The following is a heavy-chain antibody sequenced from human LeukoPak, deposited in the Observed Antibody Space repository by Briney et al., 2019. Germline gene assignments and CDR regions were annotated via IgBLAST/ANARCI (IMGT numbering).Heavy chain of an antibody. CDR1: GFTFSSYS. CDR2: ISSSSTYI. Sequence: GGSLRLSCAASGFTFSSYSMNWVRQTPGKGLEWVSSISSSSTYIYYADSVKGRFTISRDNAKNSLYLQMNSLRAEDTAVYYRAKTEVPDYYDSSGYSDWGQGTLVTVSS. J-gene: IGHJ4*02. CDR3: AKTEVPDYYDSSGYSD. V-gene: IGHV3-21*01. D-gene: IGHD3-22*01.